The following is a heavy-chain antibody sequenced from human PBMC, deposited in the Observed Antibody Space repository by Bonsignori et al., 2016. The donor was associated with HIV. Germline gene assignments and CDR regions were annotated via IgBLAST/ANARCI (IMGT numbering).Heavy chain of an antibody. Sequence: WIRQPPGKGLEWVSYISSSGSTVYYADSVKGRFTISRDNAKNSLYLQMNSLRAEDTAVYYCARDKGGKYFDYWGQGTLVTVSS. J-gene: IGHJ4*02. D-gene: IGHD3-16*01. CDR2: ISSSGSTV. V-gene: IGHV3-11*01. CDR3: ARDKGGKYFDY.